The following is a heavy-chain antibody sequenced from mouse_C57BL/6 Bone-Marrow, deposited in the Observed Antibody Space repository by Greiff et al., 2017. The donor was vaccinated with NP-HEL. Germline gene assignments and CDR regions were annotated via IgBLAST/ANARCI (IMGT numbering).Heavy chain of an antibody. Sequence: QVQLQQSGAELVRPGTSVKVSCKASGYAFTSYLIEWVKQRPGQGLEWIGVINPGSGGTNYNEKFKSKATLTADKSSSTAYMQLSSLTSEDSAVYFCARRDSFSYAMDYWGQGASVTVSS. J-gene: IGHJ4*01. CDR3: ARRDSFSYAMDY. V-gene: IGHV1-54*01. CDR1: GYAFTSYL. D-gene: IGHD3-3*01. CDR2: INPGSGGT.